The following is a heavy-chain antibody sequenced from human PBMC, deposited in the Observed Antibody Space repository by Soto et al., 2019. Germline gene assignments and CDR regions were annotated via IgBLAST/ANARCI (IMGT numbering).Heavy chain of an antibody. V-gene: IGHV3-48*03. D-gene: IGHD3-10*01. CDR1: GFTFSRFE. CDR3: TRAAWFPYLSFY. J-gene: IGHJ4*02. CDR2: ISISGSTA. Sequence: GGSLRLSCAASGFTFSRFELHWVRQAPGKGLEWISYISISGSTAYYASSVEGRFTISXXXAXXSXXLXXDXXRAXDTALYYCTRAAWFPYLSFYWGQGALVAVSS.